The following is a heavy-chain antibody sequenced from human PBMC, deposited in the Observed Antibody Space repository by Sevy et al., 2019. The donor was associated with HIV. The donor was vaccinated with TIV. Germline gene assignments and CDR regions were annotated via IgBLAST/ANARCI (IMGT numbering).Heavy chain of an antibody. V-gene: IGHV3-48*02. CDR2: ISSSSSTI. D-gene: IGHD3-9*01. CDR1: GFTFSSYS. Sequence: GGSLRLSCAASGFTFSSYSMNWVRQAPGKGLEWVSYISSSSSTIYYADSVKGRFTISRDNAKNSLYLQMNSLRDEDTAVYYCARDLDILTGYPRPYYYYMDVWGNGTTVTVSS. J-gene: IGHJ6*03. CDR3: ARDLDILTGYPRPYYYYMDV.